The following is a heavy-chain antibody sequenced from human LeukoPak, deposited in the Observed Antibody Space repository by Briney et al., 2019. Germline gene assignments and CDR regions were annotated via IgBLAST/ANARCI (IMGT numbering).Heavy chain of an antibody. V-gene: IGHV4-59*01. D-gene: IGHD2-15*01. J-gene: IGHJ4*02. CDR3: ARVSGGWSDH. CDR2: IYYSGYT. Sequence: PSETLSLTCTVSGVSISGYYWSWIRQPPGKGLEWIGYIYYSGYTNYNPSLKSRVTMSVDTSKNQFSLKLNSVTAADTAVYYCARVSGGWSDHWGQGTLVTVSS. CDR1: GVSISGYY.